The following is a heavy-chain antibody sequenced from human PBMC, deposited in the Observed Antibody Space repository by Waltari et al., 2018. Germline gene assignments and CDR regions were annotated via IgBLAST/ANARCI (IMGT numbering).Heavy chain of an antibody. CDR1: GGSFSGYY. J-gene: IGHJ4*02. D-gene: IGHD2-15*01. Sequence: QVQLQQWGAGLLKPSETLSFNCAVYGGSFSGYYWTWIRQPPGKGLEWMGESEKYGKSNYKPSRKSRVTISKAESKTQCSLKRTSVTAADTAVYFCARRGGGPYPFYFDYWGQGTLVTVSS. CDR3: ARRGGGPYPFYFDY. CDR2: SEKYGKS. V-gene: IGHV4-34*01.